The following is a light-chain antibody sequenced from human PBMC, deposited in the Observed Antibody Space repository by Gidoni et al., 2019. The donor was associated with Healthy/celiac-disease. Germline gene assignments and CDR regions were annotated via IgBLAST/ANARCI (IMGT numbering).Light chain of an antibody. CDR1: QGISSA. J-gene: IGKJ5*01. V-gene: IGKV1-13*02. CDR2: DAS. Sequence: AIQLTQSPSSLSASVGDRVTITCRASQGISSALAWYQQKPGKAPKLLIYDASSLESGVPSRFSGSGSGTDFTLTIGSLQPEDFATYYCQQFNSYPITFGQXTRLEIK. CDR3: QQFNSYPIT.